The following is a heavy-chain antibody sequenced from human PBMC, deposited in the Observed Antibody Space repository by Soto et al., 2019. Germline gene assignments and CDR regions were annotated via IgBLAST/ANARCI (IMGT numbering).Heavy chain of an antibody. CDR1: GGSINSHY. Sequence: QVHLQESGPGLVKPSETLSLTCVVSGGSINSHYWSWIRQPPGKGLEWIGYIHYTGSTKYNPSLNRRVHISPGTDKSLFSLRLSSGTPGDTAVYYCWRTRRGGDWGQGTLVTISS. V-gene: IGHV4-59*11. CDR3: WRTRRGGD. J-gene: IGHJ4*02. D-gene: IGHD3-16*01. CDR2: IHYTGST.